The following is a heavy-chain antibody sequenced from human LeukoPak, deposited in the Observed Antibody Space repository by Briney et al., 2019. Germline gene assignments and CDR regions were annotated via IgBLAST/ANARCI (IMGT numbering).Heavy chain of an antibody. CDR1: GFTFSSFA. Sequence: GGSLRLFCAASGFTFSSFAMSWVRQAPGKGLEWVSAISGSGGSTYYADSVKGRFSISRDNSKNTLYLQMNSLRAEDTAVYYCAKAELVGAAGAVGYWGQGTLVTVSS. D-gene: IGHD2-15*01. J-gene: IGHJ4*02. CDR2: ISGSGGST. CDR3: AKAELVGAAGAVGY. V-gene: IGHV3-23*01.